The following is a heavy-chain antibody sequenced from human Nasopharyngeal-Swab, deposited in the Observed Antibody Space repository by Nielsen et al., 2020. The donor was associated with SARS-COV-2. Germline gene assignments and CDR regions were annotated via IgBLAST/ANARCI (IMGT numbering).Heavy chain of an antibody. V-gene: IGHV3-48*01. CDR2: ISSSSSTI. J-gene: IGHJ5*02. CDR1: GFTFSSYS. Sequence: GGSLRLSCAASGFTFSSYSMNWVRQAPGKGLEWVSYISSSSSTIYYADSVKGRFTISRDNAKNSLYLQMNSLRGEDTAVYYCAGGGYYDNWFDPWGQGTLVTVLL. CDR3: AGGGYYDNWFDP. D-gene: IGHD3-22*01.